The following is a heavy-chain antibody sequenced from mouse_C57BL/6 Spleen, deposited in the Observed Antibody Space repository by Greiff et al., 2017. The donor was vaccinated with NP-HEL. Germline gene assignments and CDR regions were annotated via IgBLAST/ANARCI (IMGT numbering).Heavy chain of an antibody. D-gene: IGHD1-1*01. CDR3: VKADYGSSYGDYAMDY. J-gene: IGHJ4*01. CDR1: GFTFTDYY. V-gene: IGHV7-4*01. Sequence: EVKVVESGGGLVQPGASLRLSCAASGFTFTDYYMSWVRQPPGKAPEWLALIRNKANGYTTEYTASVKGRFTISRDNSQNILYLQMTTLRAEDSATYYCVKADYGSSYGDYAMDYWGQGTSVTVSS. CDR2: IRNKANGYTT.